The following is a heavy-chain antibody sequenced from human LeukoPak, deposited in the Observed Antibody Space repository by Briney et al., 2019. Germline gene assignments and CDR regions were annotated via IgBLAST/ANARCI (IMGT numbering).Heavy chain of an antibody. D-gene: IGHD3-22*01. CDR2: ISGIGGTT. Sequence: GGSLRLSCAASGFTFNNYAMSWVRQAPGEGLEWVSSISGIGGTTNYADSVKGRFTISRDNSKNTLVLQMHSLRAEDTAVYYCAKYHYDSSGYFRWFDPWGQGTLVTVSS. CDR3: AKYHYDSSGYFRWFDP. V-gene: IGHV3-23*01. CDR1: GFTFNNYA. J-gene: IGHJ5*02.